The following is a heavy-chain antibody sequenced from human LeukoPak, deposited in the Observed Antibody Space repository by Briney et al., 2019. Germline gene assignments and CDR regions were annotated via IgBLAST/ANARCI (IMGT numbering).Heavy chain of an antibody. D-gene: IGHD4-17*01. CDR2: IYPSDSDT. CDR3: AKGQGYGDHYPIDY. Sequence: GESLQISCYASGYSFTNYWVAWVRQMPGKGLEWMGIIYPSDSDTRYGPSFQGQVTISADKSISTAYLQWSSLKASDTAIYYCAKGQGYGDHYPIDYWGQGTLVTVSS. J-gene: IGHJ4*02. V-gene: IGHV5-51*01. CDR1: GYSFTNYW.